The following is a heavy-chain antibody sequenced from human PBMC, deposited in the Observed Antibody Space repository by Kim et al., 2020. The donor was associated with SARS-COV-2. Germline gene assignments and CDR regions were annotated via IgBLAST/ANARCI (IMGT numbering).Heavy chain of an antibody. CDR1: GFTFSSYD. CDR2: IGTAGDP. CDR3: ARGAGIAEADTNWFDP. J-gene: IGHJ5*02. Sequence: GGSLRLSCAASGFTFSSYDMHWVRQATGKGLEWVSAIGTAGDPSYPGSVKGRVTLSRENAKNSLYLQMNSLRGGDTAGDYCARGAGIAEADTNWFDPWGQGTLVTVSS. V-gene: IGHV3-13*05. D-gene: IGHD6-13*01.